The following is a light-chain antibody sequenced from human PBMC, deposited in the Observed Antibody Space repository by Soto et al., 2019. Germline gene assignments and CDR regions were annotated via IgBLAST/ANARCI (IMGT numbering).Light chain of an antibody. CDR3: QQYNSYST. Sequence: IQMTQSPSTLSASVGDTVAITCRASESIDNWLAWYQQKPGKAPNLLIHTASTLQSGVPSRFSGSGSGTEFTLTISSLQPDDFATYYCQQYNSYSTFGQGTKVDIK. J-gene: IGKJ1*01. V-gene: IGKV1-5*01. CDR1: ESIDNW. CDR2: TAS.